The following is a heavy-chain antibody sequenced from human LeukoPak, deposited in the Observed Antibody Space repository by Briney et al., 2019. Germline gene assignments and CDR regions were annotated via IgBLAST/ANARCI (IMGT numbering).Heavy chain of an antibody. J-gene: IGHJ4*02. CDR2: ISYDGNNK. Sequence: GGSLRLSCAASGFTFSSYSMHWVRQAPGKGLEWVAVISYDGNNKYYADSVKGRFTISRNNSKNTMYLQMNSLRAEDTAVYYWGRKGGIMVNYSPFNFWGQETLVTVSS. V-gene: IGHV3-30*04. CDR1: GFTFSSYS. D-gene: IGHD5-18*01. CDR3: GRKGGIMVNYSPFNF.